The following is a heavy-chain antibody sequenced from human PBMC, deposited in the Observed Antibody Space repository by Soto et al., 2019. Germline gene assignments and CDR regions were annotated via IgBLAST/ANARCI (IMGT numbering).Heavy chain of an antibody. CDR1: GGSISSYY. Sequence: SETLSLTCTVSGGSISSYYWSWIRQPPGKGLEWIGYIYYSGSTNYNPSLKSRVTISVDTSKNQFSLKLSSVTAADTAVYYCARYTIFGVVGDAFDIWGQGTMVTVSS. J-gene: IGHJ3*02. CDR3: ARYTIFGVVGDAFDI. CDR2: IYYSGST. D-gene: IGHD3-3*01. V-gene: IGHV4-59*01.